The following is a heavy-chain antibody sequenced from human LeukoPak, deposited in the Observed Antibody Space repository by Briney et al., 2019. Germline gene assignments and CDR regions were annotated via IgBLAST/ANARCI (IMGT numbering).Heavy chain of an antibody. CDR1: GFAFNEAW. D-gene: IGHD1-26*01. J-gene: IGHJ4*02. V-gene: IGHV3-23*01. CDR3: AKGGKWDVTPFDY. CDR2: ISGGGGST. Sequence: GGSLRLSCAASGFAFNEAWMNWVRQAPGKGLEWVSTISGGGGSTYYADSVKGRFTISRDNSKNTLYLQVNSLRAEDTAVYYCAKGGKWDVTPFDYWGQGTLVTVSS.